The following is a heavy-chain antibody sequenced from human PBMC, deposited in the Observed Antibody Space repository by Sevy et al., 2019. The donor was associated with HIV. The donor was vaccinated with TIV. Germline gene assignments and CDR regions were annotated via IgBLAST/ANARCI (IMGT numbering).Heavy chain of an antibody. Sequence: GGSLRLSCAASGFTFSSYGMHWVRQAPGKGLEWVAVVSYDGSNKYYADSVKGRFTISRDNSKNTLYLQMNSLRAEDTAVYYCVKDKMGSGGSCYRFDYWGQGTLVTVSS. CDR3: VKDKMGSGGSCYRFDY. CDR2: VSYDGSNK. V-gene: IGHV3-30*18. J-gene: IGHJ4*02. D-gene: IGHD2-15*01. CDR1: GFTFSSYG.